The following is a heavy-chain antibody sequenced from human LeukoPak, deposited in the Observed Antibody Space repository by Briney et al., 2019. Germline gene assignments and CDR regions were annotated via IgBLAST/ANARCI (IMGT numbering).Heavy chain of an antibody. CDR2: IRYDGSNK. D-gene: IGHD3-10*01. J-gene: IGHJ4*02. CDR1: GFTFSTYG. V-gene: IGHV3-30*02. CDR3: XXXXXXXTRFGKIPHYFDY. Sequence: PGGSLRLSCAASGFTFSTYGMHWVRQAPGKGLEWVAFIRYDGSNKYYADSVKGRFTISRDSSKNTLYLQMNSLRAEDTAVYYXXXXXXXXTRFGKIPHYFDYWGRGTLVTVSS.